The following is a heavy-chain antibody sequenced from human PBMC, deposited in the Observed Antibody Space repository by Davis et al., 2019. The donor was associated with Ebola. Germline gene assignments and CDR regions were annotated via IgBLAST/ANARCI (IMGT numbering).Heavy chain of an antibody. J-gene: IGHJ6*02. CDR2: INHTGNT. D-gene: IGHD4-11*01. V-gene: IGHV4-34*01. Sequence: MPSETLSLTCAVYGGSFSGYYWSWIRQPPGKGLEWIGEINHTGNTNYSPSLRSRLIISIDTSKNQFSLQLKSVTAEDTAVYYCARDSPMTTVTLGYYYGMDVWGQGTTVTVSS. CDR3: ARDSPMTTVTLGYYYGMDV. CDR1: GGSFSGYY.